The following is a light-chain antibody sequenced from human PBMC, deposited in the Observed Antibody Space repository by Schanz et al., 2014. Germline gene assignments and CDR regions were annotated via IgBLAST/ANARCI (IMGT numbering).Light chain of an antibody. CDR2: STN. J-gene: IGLJ1*01. V-gene: IGLV1-44*01. Sequence: QSVLTQPPSASGPPGQRVTISCSGSSSNIGTNTVIWYQQLPGTAPKLLIHSTNQRPSGVPDRFSGSKSGTSASLAIIGLQSEDEADYYCAAWDDSLNGYVFGTGTKLTVL. CDR3: AAWDDSLNGYV. CDR1: SSNIGTNT.